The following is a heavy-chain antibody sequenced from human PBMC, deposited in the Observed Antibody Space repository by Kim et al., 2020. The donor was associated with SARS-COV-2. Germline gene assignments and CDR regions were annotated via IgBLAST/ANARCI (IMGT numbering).Heavy chain of an antibody. D-gene: IGHD5-18*01. V-gene: IGHV1-3*01. CDR1: GYTFTSYA. Sequence: ASVKVSCKASGYTFTSYAMHWVRQAPGQRLEWMGWINAGNGNTKYSQKFQGRVTITRDTSASTAYMELSSLRSEDTAVYYCARDRRIQPSPFWLDYWGQGTLVTVSS. CDR2: INAGNGNT. CDR3: ARDRRIQPSPFWLDY. J-gene: IGHJ4*02.